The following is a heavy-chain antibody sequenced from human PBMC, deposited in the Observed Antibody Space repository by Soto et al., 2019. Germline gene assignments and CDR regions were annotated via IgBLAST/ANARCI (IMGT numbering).Heavy chain of an antibody. CDR3: ARDGNGQRGSPH. Sequence: VQLVESGGGLIQAGGSLRLSCAVSGFTVSNNFMMWVRQAPGKGLEWVSLIYSGGSISYADSVKGRFTISRDGSMNMLYLQMNSLTAEDTDVYYCARDGNGQRGSPHWGQGTVVTVSS. D-gene: IGHD3-16*01. CDR1: GFTVSNNF. CDR2: IYSGGSI. V-gene: IGHV3-53*02. J-gene: IGHJ4*02.